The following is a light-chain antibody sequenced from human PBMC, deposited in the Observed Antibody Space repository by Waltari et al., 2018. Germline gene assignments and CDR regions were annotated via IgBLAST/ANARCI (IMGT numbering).Light chain of an antibody. V-gene: IGKV4-1*01. CDR1: QIILSSSNNRNY. CDR2: WAS. Sequence: EIVLTQSPDSLAVSLVERATINCKSSQIILSSSNNRNYLGWYQQKPGQPPKLLISWASTRESGVPDRISGSGSGKDFTLTISSLQTEDGAVYDCQQCYTYPYTFGQGTNLEIK. CDR3: QQCYTYPYT. J-gene: IGKJ2*01.